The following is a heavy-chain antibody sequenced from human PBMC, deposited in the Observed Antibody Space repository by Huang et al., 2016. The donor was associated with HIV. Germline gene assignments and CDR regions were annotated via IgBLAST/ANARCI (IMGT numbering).Heavy chain of an antibody. Sequence: QVHLVESGGGVVQPGRSLRLSCAASGFSFNSYNMHWVRQAPGKGLGWVAGISYDGNNKDYPDSLRGRFAISRDNSKTALYLEMNSLRADDTAVYFCAKDRSGGSYYFDSWGRGTLVTVSS. J-gene: IGHJ4*02. CDR3: AKDRSGGSYYFDS. D-gene: IGHD1-26*01. V-gene: IGHV3-30*18. CDR1: GFSFNSYN. CDR2: ISYDGNNK.